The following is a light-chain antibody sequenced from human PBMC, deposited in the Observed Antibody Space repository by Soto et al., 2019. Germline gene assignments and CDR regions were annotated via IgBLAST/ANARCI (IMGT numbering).Light chain of an antibody. CDR1: QYINTR. V-gene: IGKV3-20*01. J-gene: IGKJ2*01. CDR2: QTS. Sequence: EIVLTQSPATLSSFPGDRVTLSCRASQYINTRLAWYQHRPGQAPRLLIYQTSIRAAGIPARFSASGSGTDFTLSISRLEPEDFAVYYCQHYGSSPPSTVFGQGTKLEIK. CDR3: QHYGSSPPSTV.